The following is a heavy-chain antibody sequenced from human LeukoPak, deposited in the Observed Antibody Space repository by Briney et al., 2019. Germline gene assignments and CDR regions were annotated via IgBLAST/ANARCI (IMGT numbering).Heavy chain of an antibody. CDR1: GFTFSSYS. CDR2: ISSSSSYI. J-gene: IGHJ4*02. V-gene: IGHV3-21*01. D-gene: IGHD2-2*01. CDR3: AREPWMVVVVPAAHFDY. Sequence: GSLRLSCAASGFTFSSYSMNWVRQAPGKGLEWVSSISSSSSYIYYADSVKGRFTISRDNAKNSLYLQMNSLRAEDTAVYYCAREPWMVVVVPAAHFDYWGQGTLVTVSS.